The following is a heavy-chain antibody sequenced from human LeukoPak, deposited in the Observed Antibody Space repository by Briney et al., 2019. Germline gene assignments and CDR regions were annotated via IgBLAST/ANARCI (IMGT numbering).Heavy chain of an antibody. CDR2: TNGGGGST. CDR3: AKAAIQLWAGDYMDV. Sequence: GGSLRLSSAAYGFTVCNNPMSWVRQGPGQGREWVSATNGGGGSTYYADYVKVTITSSRDNTTNTLYLRMLRLRAADTAYYDCAKAAIQLWAGDYMDVWGKGTTVTVAS. CDR1: GFTVCNNP. D-gene: IGHD5-18*01. V-gene: IGHV3-23*01. J-gene: IGHJ6*03.